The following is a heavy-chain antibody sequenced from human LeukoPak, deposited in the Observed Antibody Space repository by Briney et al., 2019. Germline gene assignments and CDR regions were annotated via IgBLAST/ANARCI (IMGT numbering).Heavy chain of an antibody. CDR1: GFTFSNHA. Sequence: PGGSLRLSCVASGFTFSNHAMTWVRQAPGKGLEWVSAISGSGGSTYYADSVKGRLTISRDNSKNTLYLQMNSLRAEDTAVYYCAKEPYSSSWYYFDYWGQGTLVTVSS. J-gene: IGHJ4*02. V-gene: IGHV3-23*01. CDR3: AKEPYSSSWYYFDY. CDR2: ISGSGGST. D-gene: IGHD6-13*01.